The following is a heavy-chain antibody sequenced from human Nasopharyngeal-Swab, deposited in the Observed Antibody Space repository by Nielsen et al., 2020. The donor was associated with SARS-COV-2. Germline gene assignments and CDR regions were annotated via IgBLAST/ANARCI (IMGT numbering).Heavy chain of an antibody. V-gene: IGHV5-51*01. CDR1: GCSFTSYW. D-gene: IGHD5-18*01. Sequence: GESLKISCKGSGCSFTSYWIGWVRQMPGKGLEWMGIIYPGDSDTRYSPSFQGQVTISADKSSSTAYLQWSSLKASDTAMYYCARQLWLVDYYYGMDVWGQGTTVTVSS. CDR2: IYPGDSDT. J-gene: IGHJ6*02. CDR3: ARQLWLVDYYYGMDV.